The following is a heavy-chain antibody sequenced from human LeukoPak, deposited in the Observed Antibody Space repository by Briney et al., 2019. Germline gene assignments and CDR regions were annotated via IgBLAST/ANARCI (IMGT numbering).Heavy chain of an antibody. D-gene: IGHD2-2*01. V-gene: IGHV4-34*01. CDR2: INDSGST. CDR1: GGSFSGYY. CDR3: ARGRRRGYCSSTSCYRYWFNP. Sequence: KTSETLSLTCAVYGGSFSGYYWSWIRQPPGKGLEWIGEINDSGSTNYNPSLKSRVTISVDTSKNQFSLKLSSVTAADTAVYYCARGRRRGYCSSTSCYRYWFNPWGQGTLVTVYS. J-gene: IGHJ5*02.